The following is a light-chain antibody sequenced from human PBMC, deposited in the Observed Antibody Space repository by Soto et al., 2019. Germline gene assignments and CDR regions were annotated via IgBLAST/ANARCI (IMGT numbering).Light chain of an antibody. CDR3: QQSYHSPWT. J-gene: IGKJ1*01. Sequence: DIQMTQSPSSLSASLEDRVTITCRANQSINNYLNWYQQNPGKAPNLLISAASTLQSGVPSRFSGSGSGTDLTLTISSLQRGDVATYYCQQSYHSPWTFGQGTKVEI. CDR1: QSINNY. CDR2: AAS. V-gene: IGKV1-39*01.